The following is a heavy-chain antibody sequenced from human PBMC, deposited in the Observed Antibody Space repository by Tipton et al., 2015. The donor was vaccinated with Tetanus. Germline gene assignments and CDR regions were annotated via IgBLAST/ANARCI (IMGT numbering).Heavy chain of an antibody. Sequence: AASGFTFSSYAMSWVRQAPGKGLEWVSAISGSGGSTYYADSVKGRFTISRDNSKNTLYLQMNSLRAEDTAVYYCAKYTVGGLTSFDLWGRGTLVTVSS. J-gene: IGHJ2*01. D-gene: IGHD3-16*01. CDR3: AKYTVGGLTSFDL. CDR2: ISGSGGST. V-gene: IGHV3-23*01. CDR1: GFTFSSYA.